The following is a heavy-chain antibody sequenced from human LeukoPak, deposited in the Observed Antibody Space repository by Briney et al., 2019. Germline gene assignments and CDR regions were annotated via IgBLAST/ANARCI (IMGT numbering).Heavy chain of an antibody. CDR2: ISGSGGST. CDR1: GFTFRSYA. Sequence: GGSLRLSCPASGFTFRSYAMSWVRQAPGKGLEWVSAISGSGGSTYYADSVKGRFTISRDNSKNTLSLQMNSLRAEDTAVYYWATLWFGELGLYWGQGTLVSVSS. D-gene: IGHD3-10*01. V-gene: IGHV3-23*01. CDR3: ATLWFGELGLY. J-gene: IGHJ4*02.